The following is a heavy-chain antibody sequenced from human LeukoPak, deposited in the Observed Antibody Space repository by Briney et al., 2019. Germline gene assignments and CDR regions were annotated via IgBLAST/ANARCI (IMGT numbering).Heavy chain of an antibody. CDR1: GGSISSGGYY. D-gene: IGHD3-22*01. V-gene: IGHV4-31*03. CDR3: ARAGTYYYDSSGYPVSYFDY. J-gene: IGHJ4*02. CDR2: IYYSGST. Sequence: SETLSLTCTVSGGSISSGGYYWSWLRQHPGKGLEWIGYIYYSGSTYYNPSLKSRVTISVDTSKNQFSLKLSSVTAADTAVYYCARAGTYYYDSSGYPVSYFDYWGQGTLVTVSS.